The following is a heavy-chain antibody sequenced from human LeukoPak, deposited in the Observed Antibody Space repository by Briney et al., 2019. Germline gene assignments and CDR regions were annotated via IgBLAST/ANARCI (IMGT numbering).Heavy chain of an antibody. Sequence: GGSLRLSCAASGFTFSSYAMSWVRQAPGKGLEWVSAISGYGAETYYADSVKGRFTISRDNSKNTLYLQMNSLRAEDTAVYYCAKEMAITKPFDYWGQGALVTVSA. CDR2: ISGYGAET. D-gene: IGHD5-24*01. CDR3: AKEMAITKPFDY. V-gene: IGHV3-23*01. J-gene: IGHJ4*02. CDR1: GFTFSSYA.